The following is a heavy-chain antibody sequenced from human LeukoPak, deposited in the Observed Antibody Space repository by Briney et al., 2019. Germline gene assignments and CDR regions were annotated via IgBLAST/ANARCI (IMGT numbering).Heavy chain of an antibody. CDR2: IYTSQST. J-gene: IGHJ6*03. Sequence: PSETLSLTCSVSGASVSSEYWSWIRQPPGRGLEWIGFIYTSQSTNYNHSLESRVTMSVDTSKNQFSLMLSSVTAADTAVYFCARILESEDYYYFMAVWGKGTTVTVSS. D-gene: IGHD3-3*01. CDR3: ARILESEDYYYFMAV. CDR1: GASVSSEY. V-gene: IGHV4-4*09.